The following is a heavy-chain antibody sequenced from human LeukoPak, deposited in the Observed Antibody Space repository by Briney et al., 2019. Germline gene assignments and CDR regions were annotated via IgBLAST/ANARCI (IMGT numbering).Heavy chain of an antibody. Sequence: SETLSLTCTVSGYSISSGYFWGWMRQPPGRGLEWIGSIYQSETAHYNPSLKSRVTISVDTSKNQFSLKLSSVTAADTAVYYCARFRWLVNGKFFDYWGQGTLVTVSS. V-gene: IGHV4-38-2*02. J-gene: IGHJ4*02. CDR2: IYQSETA. CDR1: GYSISSGYF. CDR3: ARFRWLVNGKFFDY. D-gene: IGHD6-19*01.